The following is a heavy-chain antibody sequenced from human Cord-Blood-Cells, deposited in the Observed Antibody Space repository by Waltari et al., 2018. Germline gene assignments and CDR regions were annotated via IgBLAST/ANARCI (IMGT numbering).Heavy chain of an antibody. J-gene: IGHJ4*02. CDR1: GFTSSSYE. Sequence: EVQLVESGGGLVQPGGSLRLSCAASGFTSSSYELNWVRQAPGKGLEWVSYISSSGSTIYYADSVKGRFTISRDNAKNSLYLQMNSLRAEDTAVYYCASSGIAAAGTIYWGQGTLVTVSS. CDR2: ISSSGSTI. CDR3: ASSGIAAAGTIY. V-gene: IGHV3-48*03. D-gene: IGHD6-13*01.